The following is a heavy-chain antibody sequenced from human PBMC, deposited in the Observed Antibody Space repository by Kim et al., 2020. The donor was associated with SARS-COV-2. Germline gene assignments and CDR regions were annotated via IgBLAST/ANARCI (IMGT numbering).Heavy chain of an antibody. CDR3: AKAEYYDFWSGYYTGRHYYYYYMDV. D-gene: IGHD3-3*01. CDR1: GFTFSSYA. J-gene: IGHJ6*03. CDR2: ISGSGGST. Sequence: GGSLRPSCAASGFTFSSYAMSWVRQAPGKGLEWVSAISGSGGSTYYADSVKGRFTISRDNSKNTLYLQMNSLRAEDTAVYYCAKAEYYDFWSGYYTGRHYYYYYMDVWGKGTTVTVSS. V-gene: IGHV3-23*01.